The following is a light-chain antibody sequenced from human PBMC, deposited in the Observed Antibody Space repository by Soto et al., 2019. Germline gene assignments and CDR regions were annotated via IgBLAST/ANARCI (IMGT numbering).Light chain of an antibody. Sequence: EIVLTQSPGTLSLSPGERATVSCRASQSVSSSYLAWYQQKPGQAPRLLIYGASSRATGIPDRFSGSGSGTDFTLTISRLEPEDFAVYYCQLYGSSPGTFGKGTKADIK. CDR3: QLYGSSPGT. CDR2: GAS. J-gene: IGKJ1*01. CDR1: QSVSSSY. V-gene: IGKV3-20*01.